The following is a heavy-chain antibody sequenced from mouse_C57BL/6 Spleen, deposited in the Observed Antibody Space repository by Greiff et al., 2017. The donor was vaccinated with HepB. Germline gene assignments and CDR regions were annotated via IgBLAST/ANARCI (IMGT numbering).Heavy chain of an antibody. J-gene: IGHJ2*01. CDR1: GYTFTDYE. D-gene: IGHD3-1*01. Sequence: VQLQQSGAELVRPGASVTLSCKASGYTFTDYEMHWVKQTPVHGLEWIGAIDPETGGTAYSQKFKGKAILTADKSSSTAYMELRGLTSEDSAVYYCTRGASSSYFDYWGQGTTLTVSS. CDR3: TRGASSSYFDY. CDR2: IDPETGGT. V-gene: IGHV1-15*01.